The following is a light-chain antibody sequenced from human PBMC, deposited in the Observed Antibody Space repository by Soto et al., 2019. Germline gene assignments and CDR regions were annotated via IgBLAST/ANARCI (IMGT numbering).Light chain of an antibody. CDR3: QTWDTGIRV. J-gene: IGLJ3*02. V-gene: IGLV4-69*01. CDR2: LNSDGSH. CDR1: SGHSSSA. Sequence: QPVLTQSPSASASLGASVKLTCTLSSGHSSSAIAWHQQQPEKGPQYLMKLNSDGSHNKGDGIPDRFSGSSSGAERYLTISSLQSEDEADYYCQTWDTGIRVFGGGTKVTVL.